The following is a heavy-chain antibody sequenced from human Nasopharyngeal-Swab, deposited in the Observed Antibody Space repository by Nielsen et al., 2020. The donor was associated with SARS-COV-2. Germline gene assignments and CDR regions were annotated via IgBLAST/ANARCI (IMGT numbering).Heavy chain of an antibody. CDR2: IIPSLGIA. CDR1: GGTFSSYA. J-gene: IGHJ6*02. D-gene: IGHD1-26*01. CDR3: ARSELRPNPYYYYYGMDV. Sequence: SAKVSCKASGGTFSSYAISWVRQAPGQGLEWMGRIIPSLGIANYAQKFQGRVTITAVKSTSTAYLELSRLRSEDTAVYYCARSELRPNPYYYYYGMDVWGQGTTVTVSS. V-gene: IGHV1-69*04.